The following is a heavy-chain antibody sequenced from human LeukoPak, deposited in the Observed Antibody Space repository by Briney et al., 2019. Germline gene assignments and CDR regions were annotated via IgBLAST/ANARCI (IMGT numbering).Heavy chain of an antibody. CDR1: GGSISSYY. Sequence: SETLSLTCTVSGGSISSYYWSWIRQPPGKGLEWIGYIYYSGSTNYNPSLKSRVTISVDTSKNQFSLKLSSVTAADTAMYYCAREDVLLWFRESPWFDPWGQGTLVTVSS. CDR2: IYYSGST. D-gene: IGHD3-10*01. CDR3: AREDVLLWFRESPWFDP. V-gene: IGHV4-59*12. J-gene: IGHJ5*02.